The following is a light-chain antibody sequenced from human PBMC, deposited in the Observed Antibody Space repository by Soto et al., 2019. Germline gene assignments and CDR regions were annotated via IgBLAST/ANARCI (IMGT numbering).Light chain of an antibody. CDR1: SSDVGGYNY. CDR2: EVS. J-gene: IGLJ2*01. Sequence: QSVLTQPASVSGSPGQSITISCTGTSSDVGGYNYDSWSQQYPGKAPKLMIYEVSNRPSGVSNRFSGSKSANTASLTISGLQAEDEADYYCSSYTINSTVVFGGGTKLTVL. V-gene: IGLV2-14*01. CDR3: SSYTINSTVV.